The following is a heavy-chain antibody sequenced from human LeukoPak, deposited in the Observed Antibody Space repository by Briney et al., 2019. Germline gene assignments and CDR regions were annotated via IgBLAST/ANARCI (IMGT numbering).Heavy chain of an antibody. D-gene: IGHD6-19*01. Sequence: PSGTLSLTCTVSGGSISNYYWSWIRQSPEKGLEWIGYIYYTGSTNYNPSLKSRVTMSVDTSKNQFSLKLSSVTAADTAVYYCARDSSGWYRWFDPWGQGTRVTVSS. CDR1: GGSISNYY. CDR3: ARDSSGWYRWFDP. J-gene: IGHJ5*02. V-gene: IGHV4-59*01. CDR2: IYYTGST.